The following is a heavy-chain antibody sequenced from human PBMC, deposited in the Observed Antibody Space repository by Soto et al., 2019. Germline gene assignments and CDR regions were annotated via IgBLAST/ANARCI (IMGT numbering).Heavy chain of an antibody. CDR2: ISGSGTTI. CDR1: GFTFSDDN. V-gene: IGHV3-11*01. CDR3: ASGACSGYDCYYDY. D-gene: IGHD5-12*01. J-gene: IGHJ4*02. Sequence: QVQLVESGGGLVKPGGSLRLSCAVAGFTFSDDNMSWIRQAPGKGLEWISYISGSGTTIYYADSVKGRFTVSRDNAKNSLLLQMNSLRAEDTAVYYCASGACSGYDCYYDYWGQGTLVTVSS.